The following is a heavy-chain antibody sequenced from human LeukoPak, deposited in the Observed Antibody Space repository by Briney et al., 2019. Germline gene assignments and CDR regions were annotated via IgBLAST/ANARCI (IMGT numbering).Heavy chain of an antibody. V-gene: IGHV4-4*07. CDR2: TYTSGST. J-gene: IGHJ3*02. CDR1: GGSISSYY. CDR3: ARIVPSGPRRAFDI. D-gene: IGHD5-12*01. Sequence: SETLSLTCTVSGGSISSYYWSWIRQPAGKGLKWIGRTYTSGSTNYNPSLKSRATMSVDTSKNQFSLKLSSVTAADTAVYYCARIVPSGPRRAFDIWGQGTMVTVSS.